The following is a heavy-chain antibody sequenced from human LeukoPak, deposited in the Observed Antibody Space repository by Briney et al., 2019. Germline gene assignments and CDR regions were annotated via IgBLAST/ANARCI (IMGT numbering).Heavy chain of an antibody. CDR1: GGSISSSSYY. Sequence: KSSETLSLTCTVSGGSISSSSYYWGWIRQPPGKGLEWIGYIYYSGSTNYNPSLKSRVTISVDTSKNQFSLKLSSVTAADTAVYYCARGPAEWLVIRKGAFDIWGQGTMVTVSS. CDR3: ARGPAEWLVIRKGAFDI. J-gene: IGHJ3*02. V-gene: IGHV4-61*05. CDR2: IYYSGST. D-gene: IGHD3-3*01.